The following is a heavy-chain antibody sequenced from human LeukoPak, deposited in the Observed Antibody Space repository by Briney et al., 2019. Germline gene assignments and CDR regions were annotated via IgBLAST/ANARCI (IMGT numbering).Heavy chain of an antibody. CDR3: AIFLAAPDNY. J-gene: IGHJ4*02. D-gene: IGHD6-13*01. V-gene: IGHV3-23*01. CDR2: ISGSGGNT. CDR1: GFTTSNYA. Sequence: GGSLRLSCAASGFTTSNYAMSWVRQAPGKGLEWVSGISGSGGNTYYADSVKGRFTISRDNSKNTLYLQMNSLRAEDTAVYYCAIFLAAPDNYWGQGTLVTVSS.